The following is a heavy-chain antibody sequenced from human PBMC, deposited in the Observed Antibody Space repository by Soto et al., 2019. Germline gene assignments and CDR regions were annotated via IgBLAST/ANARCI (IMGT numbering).Heavy chain of an antibody. V-gene: IGHV4-39*01. D-gene: IGHD5-18*01. CDR1: GGSISSSSYY. CDR3: ARHRGYSYGRFDY. Sequence: PSETLSLTCTVSGGSISSSSYYWGWIRQPPGKGLEWIGIIFYSGSTSYNPSFKIRFTLSLDTSKNQFPLNLSFVTAADTAVYYCARHRGYSYGRFDYWGKGTLVT. CDR2: IFYSGST. J-gene: IGHJ4*02.